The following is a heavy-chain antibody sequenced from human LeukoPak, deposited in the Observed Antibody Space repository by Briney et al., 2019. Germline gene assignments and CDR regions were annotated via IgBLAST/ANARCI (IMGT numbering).Heavy chain of an antibody. J-gene: IGHJ5*02. CDR1: GGSIITYY. Sequence: SETLSLTCSVAGGSIITYYWNWLRQTPGQGLEWSGHIANGNTDYNPSLTSPVNISVDTYKDQSSLKLSLETTAETAVYYCARDKANSYGRDFDPWGQGALVIASS. CDR2: IANGNT. CDR3: ARDKANSYGRDFDP. D-gene: IGHD5-18*01. V-gene: IGHV4-4*08.